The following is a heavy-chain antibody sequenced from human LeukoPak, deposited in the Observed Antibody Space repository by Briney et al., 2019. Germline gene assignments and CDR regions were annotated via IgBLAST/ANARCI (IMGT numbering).Heavy chain of an antibody. Sequence: ASVKVSCKASGYTFTGYYMHWVRQAPGQGLEWMGWINPNSGGTNYAQKFQGRVTMTRDTSISTAYMELSRLRSDDTAVYYCARDQGTSPPEDYWGQGTLVTVSS. CDR3: ARDQGTSPPEDY. CDR1: GYTFTGYY. J-gene: IGHJ4*02. D-gene: IGHD2-8*01. CDR2: INPNSGGT. V-gene: IGHV1-2*02.